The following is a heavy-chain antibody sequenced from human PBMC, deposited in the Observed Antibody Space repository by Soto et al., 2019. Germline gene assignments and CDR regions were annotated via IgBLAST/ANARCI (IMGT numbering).Heavy chain of an antibody. CDR3: ARYCSGGSCCSAFDY. D-gene: IGHD2-15*01. J-gene: IGHJ4*02. Sequence: GGSLRLSCAASGFTFSSYDMHWVRQATGKGLEWVSAIGTAGDTYYPGSVKGRFTISRENAKNSLYLQMNSLRAEDTAVYYCARYCSGGSCCSAFDYWGQGTLVTVSS. CDR2: IGTAGDT. CDR1: GFTFSSYD. V-gene: IGHV3-13*01.